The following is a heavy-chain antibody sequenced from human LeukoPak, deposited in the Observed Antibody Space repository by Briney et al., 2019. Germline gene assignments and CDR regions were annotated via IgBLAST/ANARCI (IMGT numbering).Heavy chain of an antibody. Sequence: GGSLRLSCAASGFTFSSYGMHWVRQAPGKGLEWVAVISYDGSNKYYADSVKGRFTISRDNSKNTLYLQMNSLRAEDTAVYYCAKVFYSSSWHGWPSYYYYGMDVWGQGTTVTVSS. D-gene: IGHD6-13*01. CDR2: ISYDGSNK. J-gene: IGHJ6*02. CDR1: GFTFSSYG. V-gene: IGHV3-30*18. CDR3: AKVFYSSSWHGWPSYYYYGMDV.